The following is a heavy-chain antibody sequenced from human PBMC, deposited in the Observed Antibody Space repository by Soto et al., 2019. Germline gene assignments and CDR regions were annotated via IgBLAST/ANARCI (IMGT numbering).Heavy chain of an antibody. CDR1: GDSVSSNTAA. V-gene: IGHV6-1*01. CDR3: ARGPRRDGYNYEGFDY. J-gene: IGHJ4*02. Sequence: SQTLSLTCAISGDSVSSNTAAWNWIRQSPSRGLEWLGRTYYRSKWYNDYAVSVKSRININPDTSKNQFSLQLNSVTPEDTAVYYCARGPRRDGYNYEGFDYWGRGTLVTVSS. CDR2: TYYRSKWYN. D-gene: IGHD5-12*01.